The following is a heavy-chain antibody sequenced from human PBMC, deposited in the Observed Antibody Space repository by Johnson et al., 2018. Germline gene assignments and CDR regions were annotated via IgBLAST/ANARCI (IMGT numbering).Heavy chain of an antibody. CDR3: ARRMTGTYYYYMDV. CDR1: GFTFSSYW. Sequence: EVQLVESGGGLVQPGGSLRLSCAASGFTFSSYWMSWVRQAPGKGLEWVANIKQDGSEKYYVDSVKGRFTISRDNAKNSLNLQMNSLRAEDTAVYYCARRMTGTYYYYMDVWGKGTTVTVSS. V-gene: IGHV3-7*01. J-gene: IGHJ6*03. CDR2: IKQDGSEK. D-gene: IGHD3-9*01.